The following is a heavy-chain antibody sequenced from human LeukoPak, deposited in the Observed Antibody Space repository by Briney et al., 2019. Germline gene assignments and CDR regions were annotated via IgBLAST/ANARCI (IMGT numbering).Heavy chain of an antibody. D-gene: IGHD3-22*01. V-gene: IGHV4-59*01. CDR1: GGSISSYY. J-gene: IGHJ4*02. Sequence: SETLSLTCTVSGGSISSYYWSWIRQPPGKGLEWIGYIYYSGSTNYNPSLKSRVTISVDTSKNQFSLKLSSVTAADTAVYYCASVTDYYDSTGYQGYYFDYWGQGTLVTISS. CDR2: IYYSGST. CDR3: ASVTDYYDSTGYQGYYFDY.